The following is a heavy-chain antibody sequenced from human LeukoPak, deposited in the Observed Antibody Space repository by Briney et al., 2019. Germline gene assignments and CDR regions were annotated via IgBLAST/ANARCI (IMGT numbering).Heavy chain of an antibody. CDR2: INHSGST. CDR1: GGSFSGYY. Sequence: SETLSLTCAVYGGSFSGYYWSWIRQPPGKGLEWIGEINHSGSTNYNPSLKSRVTISVDTSMNQFSLKLSSVAAADTAVYYCARGLSAIVYWGQGTPVTVSS. V-gene: IGHV4-34*01. J-gene: IGHJ4*02. D-gene: IGHD2-15*01. CDR3: ARGLSAIVY.